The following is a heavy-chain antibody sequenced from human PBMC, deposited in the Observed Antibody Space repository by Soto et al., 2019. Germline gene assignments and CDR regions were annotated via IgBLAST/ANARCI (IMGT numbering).Heavy chain of an antibody. J-gene: IGHJ3*02. CDR2: INAGNGNT. Sequence: GASVKVSCKASGYTFTSYAMHWVRQAPGQRLEWMGWINAGNGNTKYSQKFQGRVTITRDTSASTAYMELSSLRSEDTAVYYCASSTDCSGGSCYRHGAFDIWGQGTMVTVSS. CDR1: GYTFTSYA. CDR3: ASSTDCSGGSCYRHGAFDI. D-gene: IGHD2-15*01. V-gene: IGHV1-3*01.